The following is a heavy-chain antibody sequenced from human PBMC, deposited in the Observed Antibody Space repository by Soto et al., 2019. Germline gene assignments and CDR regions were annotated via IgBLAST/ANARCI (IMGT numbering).Heavy chain of an antibody. J-gene: IGHJ3*02. CDR2: IYYSGST. CDR3: ARGKVGATRNDAFDI. CDR1: GGSISSYY. D-gene: IGHD1-26*01. V-gene: IGHV4-59*01. Sequence: SETLSLTCTVSGGSISSYYWSWIRQPPGKGLEWIGYIYYSGSTNYNPSLKSRVTISVDTSKNQFSLELSSVTAADTAVYYCARGKVGATRNDAFDIWGQGTMVTVSS.